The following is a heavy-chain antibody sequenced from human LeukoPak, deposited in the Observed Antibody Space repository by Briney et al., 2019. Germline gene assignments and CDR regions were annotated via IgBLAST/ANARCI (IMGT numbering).Heavy chain of an antibody. Sequence: ASVKVSCKASGYTFTGYYMHWVRQAPGQGLEWMGWINPNSGGTNYAQKFQGRVTMTRDTSISTAYMELSRLRSDDTAMYYCARGVVVVAASYYYYGMDVWGQGTTVTVSS. J-gene: IGHJ6*02. CDR2: INPNSGGT. V-gene: IGHV1-2*02. CDR1: GYTFTGYY. D-gene: IGHD2-15*01. CDR3: ARGVVVVAASYYYYGMDV.